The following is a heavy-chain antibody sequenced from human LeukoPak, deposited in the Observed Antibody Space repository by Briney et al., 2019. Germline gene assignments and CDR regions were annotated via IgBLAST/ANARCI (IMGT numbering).Heavy chain of an antibody. J-gene: IGHJ3*02. V-gene: IGHV1-46*01. CDR1: GYTITNNY. CDR3: AKDYYDSSGAFDI. D-gene: IGHD3-22*01. Sequence: ASVKVSCKASGYTITNNYMHWVRQAPGQGLEWMGVINPSGTGTSYAQKLQGRVTMTTDTSTSTAYMELRSLRSDDTAVYYCAKDYYDSSGAFDIWGQGTMVTVSS. CDR2: INPSGTGT.